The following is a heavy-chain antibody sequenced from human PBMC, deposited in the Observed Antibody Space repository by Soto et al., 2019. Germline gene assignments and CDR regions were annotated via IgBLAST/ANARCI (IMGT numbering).Heavy chain of an antibody. J-gene: IGHJ6*02. Sequence: SETLSLTCAVYGGSFSDYYWNWIRQPPGKGLEWIGEINHSRDTNYNPSLKSRVTISVDTSKNQFSLKLSSVTAADTAVYYCARLPRGPDYGMDVWSQGTTVTVSS. CDR1: GGSFSDYY. V-gene: IGHV4-34*01. CDR2: INHSRDT. CDR3: ARLPRGPDYGMDV.